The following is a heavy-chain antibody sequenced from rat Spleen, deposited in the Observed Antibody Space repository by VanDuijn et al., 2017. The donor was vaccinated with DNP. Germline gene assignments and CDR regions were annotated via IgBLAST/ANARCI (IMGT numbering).Heavy chain of an antibody. CDR3: TTYGSYGYYYAMDA. V-gene: IGHV5-20*01. CDR1: GYTFSDYY. J-gene: IGHJ4*01. CDR2: IGSDDYAP. Sequence: EVQLVGSGGGLVQPGRSLKLSCAASGYTFSDYYMAWVRQAPTKGLEWVAYIGSDDYAPYYGDSVKGRFTISRDNAKSTLYLQMDSLRSEDTATYYCTTYGSYGYYYAMDAWGQGTSVTVSS. D-gene: IGHD1-3*01.